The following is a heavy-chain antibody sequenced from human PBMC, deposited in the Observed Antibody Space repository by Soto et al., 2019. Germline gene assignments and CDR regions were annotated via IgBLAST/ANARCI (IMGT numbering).Heavy chain of an antibody. J-gene: IGHJ4*02. Sequence: GGSLRLSCAASGFSFSNYAMSWVRQAPGKGLKWVSAISGSGGSTYYADSVKGRFTISRDNSGNTLYLQMNNLRAEDTAIYYSAKDATHDGQWLNYFDYWGQGTLVTVSS. V-gene: IGHV3-23*01. CDR1: GFSFSNYA. CDR3: AKDATHDGQWLNYFDY. CDR2: ISGSGGST. D-gene: IGHD6-19*01.